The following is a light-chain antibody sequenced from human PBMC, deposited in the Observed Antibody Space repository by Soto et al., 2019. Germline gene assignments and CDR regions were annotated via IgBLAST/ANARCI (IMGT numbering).Light chain of an antibody. J-gene: IGKJ1*01. CDR3: QQFKDYLWT. V-gene: IGKV1-9*01. Sequence: DIHLTQSPSSLSASVGDRVTITCRASQAITNNLAWYQQKPGNPPRLLIYEESTLHSGVPSRFSGSGSGTEFTLIISSLQPDDFATYYCQQFKDYLWTFGQGTKVDIK. CDR2: EES. CDR1: QAITNN.